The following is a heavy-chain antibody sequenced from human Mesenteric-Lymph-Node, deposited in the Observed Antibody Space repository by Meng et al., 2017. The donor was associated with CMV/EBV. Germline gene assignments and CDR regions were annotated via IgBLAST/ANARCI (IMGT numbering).Heavy chain of an antibody. J-gene: IGHJ4*02. D-gene: IGHD6-13*01. V-gene: IGHV3-7*01. CDR1: GFTFSNYW. CDR2: INQDGSGE. Sequence: GGSLRLSCAASGFTFSNYWMHWVRQSPGKGLEWVAVINQDGSGEYYVDSVKGRFTISGDNAKNSLYLQMNSLRVEDTAVYYCARGTTGAPGTDYWGQGTLVTVSS. CDR3: ARGTTGAPGTDY.